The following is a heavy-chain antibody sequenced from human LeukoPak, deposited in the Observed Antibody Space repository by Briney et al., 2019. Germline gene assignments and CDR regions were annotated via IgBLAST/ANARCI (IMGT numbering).Heavy chain of an antibody. V-gene: IGHV3-23*01. D-gene: IGHD4-23*01. J-gene: IGHJ6*03. Sequence: PGGSLRLSCAASGFTFSSYAMSWVRQAPGKGLEWVSAFSGSGGSTYYADSVKGRFTISRDNSKNTLYLQMNSLRAEDTAVYYCAKYFGNHNYYYYYMDVWGKGTTVTVSS. CDR3: AKYFGNHNYYYYYMDV. CDR2: FSGSGGST. CDR1: GFTFSSYA.